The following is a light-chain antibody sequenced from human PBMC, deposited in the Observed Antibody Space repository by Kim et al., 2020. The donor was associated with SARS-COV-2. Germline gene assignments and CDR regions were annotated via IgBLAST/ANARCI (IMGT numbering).Light chain of an antibody. CDR2: WAS. CDR1: QSVLYSSNNKNY. J-gene: IGKJ2*03. CDR3: QQYYSTPYS. Sequence: RATNNCKSSQSVLYSSNNKNYLAWYQQKPGQPPKLLIYWASTRESGVPDRFSGSGSGTDFTLTISSLQAEDVAVYYCQQYYSTPYSFGQGTKLEI. V-gene: IGKV4-1*01.